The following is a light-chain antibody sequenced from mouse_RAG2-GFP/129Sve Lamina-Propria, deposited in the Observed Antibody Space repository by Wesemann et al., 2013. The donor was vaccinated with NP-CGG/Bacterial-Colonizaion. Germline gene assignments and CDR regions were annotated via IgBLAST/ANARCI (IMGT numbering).Light chain of an antibody. CDR1: QNVGTA. CDR3: QQYSSYPLT. V-gene: IGKV6-15*01. Sequence: DIVMTQSQKFMSTTVGDRVSITCKASQNVGTAVAWYQQKPGQSPKALIYSASYRYSGVPDRFTGSGSGTDFTLTISNVQSEDLADYFCQQYSSYPLTFGAGTKLELK. J-gene: IGKJ5*01. CDR2: SAS.